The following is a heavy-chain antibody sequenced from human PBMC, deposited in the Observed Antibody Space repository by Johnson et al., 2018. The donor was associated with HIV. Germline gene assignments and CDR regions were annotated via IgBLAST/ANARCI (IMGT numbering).Heavy chain of an antibody. Sequence: VQLVESGGGLVQPGGSLRLSCAASGFTFSSYDMHWVRQATGKGLEWVSAIGTAGDTYYPGSVKGRFTISRENAKNSLYLQMNSLRAGDTAVYYCARACRDGYTCDVYDIWGQGTMVTVSS. V-gene: IGHV3-13*01. J-gene: IGHJ3*02. CDR3: ARACRDGYTCDVYDI. CDR2: IGTAGDT. D-gene: IGHD5-24*01. CDR1: GFTFSSYD.